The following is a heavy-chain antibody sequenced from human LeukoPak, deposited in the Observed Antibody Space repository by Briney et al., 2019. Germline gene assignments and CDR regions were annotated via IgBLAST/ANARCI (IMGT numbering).Heavy chain of an antibody. J-gene: IGHJ4*02. CDR2: INPNSADT. D-gene: IGHD1-7*01. CDR3: ARPLTGTSWYYFDY. Sequence: ASVKVSCKSSGYTFTDYYVHWVRQAPGQGLEWMGWINPNSADTSYAQKFRGRVIMTRDTSINTAYVVLSGLKSDDTAVYYCARPLTGTSWYYFDYWGQGTLVTVSS. CDR1: GYTFTDYY. V-gene: IGHV1-2*02.